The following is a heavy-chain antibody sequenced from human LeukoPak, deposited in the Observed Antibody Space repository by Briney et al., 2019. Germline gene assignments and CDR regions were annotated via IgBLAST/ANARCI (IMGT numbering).Heavy chain of an antibody. CDR3: ARARGALSY. CDR1: GFTFSSYA. CDR2: ISYDGSNK. D-gene: IGHD1-26*01. V-gene: IGHV3-30-3*01. Sequence: PGRSLRLSCAASGFTFSSYAMHWVRQAPGKGLEWVAVISYDGSNKYYADSVKGRFTISRDNSKNTLYLQMNSLRPEDTASYFCARARGALSYWGQGTLITVSS. J-gene: IGHJ4*02.